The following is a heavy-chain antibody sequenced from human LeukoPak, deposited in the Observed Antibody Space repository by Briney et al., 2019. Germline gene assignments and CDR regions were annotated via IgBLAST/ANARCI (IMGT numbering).Heavy chain of an antibody. CDR3: ARDSSGWYLVGYFDY. V-gene: IGHV4-39*02. Sequence: SETLSLTCTVSGGSISSSSYYWGWIRQPPRKGLEWIGSIYYSGSTYYNPSLKSRVTISVDTSKNQFSLKLSSVTAADTAVYYCARDSSGWYLVGYFDYWGQGTLVTVSS. J-gene: IGHJ4*02. D-gene: IGHD6-19*01. CDR2: IYYSGST. CDR1: GGSISSSSYY.